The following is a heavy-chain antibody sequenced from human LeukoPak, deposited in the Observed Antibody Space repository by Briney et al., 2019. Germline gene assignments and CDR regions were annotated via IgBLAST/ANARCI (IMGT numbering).Heavy chain of an antibody. CDR2: INHSGST. J-gene: IGHJ6*03. Sequence: TGGSLRLSCAASGFTFSSYAMSWVRQAPGKGLEWIGEINHSGSTNYNPSLKSRVTISVDTSKNQFSLKLSSVTAADTAVYYCARGGAYSNYVAYYYYYMDVWGKGTTVTVSS. D-gene: IGHD4-11*01. CDR3: ARGGAYSNYVAYYYYYMDV. V-gene: IGHV4-34*01. CDR1: GFTFSSYA.